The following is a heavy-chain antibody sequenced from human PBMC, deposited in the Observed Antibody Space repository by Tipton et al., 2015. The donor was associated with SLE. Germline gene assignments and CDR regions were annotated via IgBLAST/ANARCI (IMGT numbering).Heavy chain of an antibody. D-gene: IGHD3-22*01. J-gene: IGHJ2*01. CDR1: GGSINIGVYY. CDR3: ARQYYNGNADLDYWFFDL. CDR2: VYYSGST. V-gene: IGHV4-39*07. Sequence: TLSLTCTVSGGSINIGVYYWGWIRQPPGKGLDWIGSVYYSGSTYYNPSLKSRVTISVDASKDQFSLKLSSVTAADTAEYFCARQYYNGNADLDYWFFDLWGRGTLVTVSS.